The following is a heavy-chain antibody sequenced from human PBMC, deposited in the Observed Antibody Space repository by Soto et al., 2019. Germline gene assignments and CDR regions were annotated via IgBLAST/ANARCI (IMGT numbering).Heavy chain of an antibody. CDR2: IDQRGSS. Sequence: QVHLQESGPGLVKPSGTLSLTCAASGYTSPTPNWWSWLRQPPGKGLERIGQIDQRGSSTYSPSLTSLKSRVTMSIEWSKNQLSLRLTSVTAADTAVYYCAKHGAFYYADWGHGPPV. D-gene: IGHD3-16*01. J-gene: IGHJ4*01. V-gene: IGHV4-4*02. CDR1: GYTSPTPNW. CDR3: AKHGAFYYAD.